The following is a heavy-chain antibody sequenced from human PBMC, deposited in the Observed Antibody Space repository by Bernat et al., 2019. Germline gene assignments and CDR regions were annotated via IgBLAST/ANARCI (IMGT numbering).Heavy chain of an antibody. J-gene: IGHJ2*01. CDR1: GYSFTSYW. CDR3: ARLRGGSTVTTSYWYFDL. CDR2: IYPGDSDT. Sequence: EVQLVQSGAEVKKPGESLKISCKGSGYSFTSYWIGWVRQMPGKGLEWMGIIYPGDSDTRYSPSFQGQVTISADKSISTDYLQWSSLKASDTAMYYCARLRGGSTVTTSYWYFDLWGRGTMVTVSS. V-gene: IGHV5-51*01. D-gene: IGHD4-17*01.